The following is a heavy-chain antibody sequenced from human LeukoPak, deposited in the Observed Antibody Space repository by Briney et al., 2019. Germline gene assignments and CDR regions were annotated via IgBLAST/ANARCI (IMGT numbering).Heavy chain of an antibody. Sequence: GGSLRLSCAASGFTFNSYAMYWVRQAPGKGLEWISGIFGSGGSPHYADSVKGRFTISRDNSQEIVYLQLDSLRVEDTALYYCGKTTVGYSSGRYPGWPVDYWGRGALVTVSS. J-gene: IGHJ4*02. CDR3: GKTTVGYSSGRYPGWPVDY. CDR1: GFTFNSYA. D-gene: IGHD2-15*01. V-gene: IGHV3-23*01. CDR2: IFGSGGSP.